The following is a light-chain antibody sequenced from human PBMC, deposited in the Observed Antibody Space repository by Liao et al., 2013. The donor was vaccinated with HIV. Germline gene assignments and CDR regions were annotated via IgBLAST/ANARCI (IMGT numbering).Light chain of an antibody. CDR2: EDT. J-gene: IGLJ2*01. CDR1: RLGDKY. CDR3: QTWHISTLI. V-gene: IGLV3-1*01. Sequence: SYDLTQPPSVSVPPGQTATITCSGDRLGDKYASWYQQKPGQSPVLVIYEDTKRPAGIPERFFGSNSGNTATLTISGTQPFDEADYYCQTWHISTLILGGGTRLTVL.